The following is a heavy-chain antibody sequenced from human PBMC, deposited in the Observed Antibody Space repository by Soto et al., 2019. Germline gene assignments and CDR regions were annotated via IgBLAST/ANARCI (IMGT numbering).Heavy chain of an antibody. J-gene: IGHJ4*02. Sequence: ASVKVSCKASGGTYSSYTISWVRQAPGQGLEWMGRIIPILGIANYAQKFQGRVTITADKSTSTAYMELSSLRSEDTAVYYCARVSGYSGYDLDYWGQGTLVTVSS. V-gene: IGHV1-69*02. CDR3: ARVSGYSGYDLDY. CDR1: GGTYSSYT. D-gene: IGHD5-12*01. CDR2: IIPILGIA.